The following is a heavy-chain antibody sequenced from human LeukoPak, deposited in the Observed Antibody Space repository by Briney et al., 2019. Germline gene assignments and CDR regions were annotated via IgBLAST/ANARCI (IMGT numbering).Heavy chain of an antibody. Sequence: SETLSLTCTVSGGSISSYYWSWIRLPPGKGLEWIGYLSKSGNTNYNPSLKGRVTIFGDTSKNQFFLKLSSVTAADTAVYYCARARYVNSFYAFDIWGQGTLVTVSS. D-gene: IGHD3-9*01. J-gene: IGHJ3*02. CDR3: ARARYVNSFYAFDI. V-gene: IGHV4-59*01. CDR1: GGSISSYY. CDR2: LSKSGNT.